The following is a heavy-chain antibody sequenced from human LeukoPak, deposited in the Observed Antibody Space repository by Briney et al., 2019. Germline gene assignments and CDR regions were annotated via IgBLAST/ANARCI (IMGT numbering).Heavy chain of an antibody. V-gene: IGHV3-30*02. CDR3: AELGITMIGGV. CDR1: GFTFRSLG. Sequence: GGSLRLSCPASGFTFRSLGMHWVRQAPGKGLEWLAFVEHDGTTKYYADSVKGRFSISRDNSKNTLFLQMNSLRVDDTAVYYCAELGITMIGGVWGKGTTVTISS. D-gene: IGHD3-10*02. J-gene: IGHJ6*04. CDR2: VEHDGTTK.